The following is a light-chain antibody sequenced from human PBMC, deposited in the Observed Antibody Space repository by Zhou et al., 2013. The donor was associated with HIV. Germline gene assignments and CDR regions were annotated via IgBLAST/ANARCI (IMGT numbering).Light chain of an antibody. CDR1: QSITSW. CDR3: QQYHTSPWT. V-gene: IGKV1-5*03. J-gene: IGKJ1*01. Sequence: DIQMTQSPSTLSASVGDRVTITCRASQSITSWLAWYQQKPGRAPKLLIYKASTLESGVPPRFSGAGSGTEFALTIRGLQTDDFAVYFCQQYHTSPWTFGPGTEV. CDR2: KAS.